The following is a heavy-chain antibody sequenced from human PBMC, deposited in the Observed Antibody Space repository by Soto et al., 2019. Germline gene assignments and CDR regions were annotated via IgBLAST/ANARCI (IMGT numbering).Heavy chain of an antibody. CDR1: GFTFRSYA. V-gene: IGHV3-23*01. J-gene: IGHJ2*01. CDR2: ISGSGIST. Sequence: GGSLRLSCAVSGFTFRSYAMSWVRQAPGKGLEWVSGISGSGISTHYADSVKGRFTVSRDNSKNTLYLQMNSLRAEDTAVYNCAKEPVGPDWYFDLWGRGTLVTVSS. CDR3: AKEPVGPDWYFDL.